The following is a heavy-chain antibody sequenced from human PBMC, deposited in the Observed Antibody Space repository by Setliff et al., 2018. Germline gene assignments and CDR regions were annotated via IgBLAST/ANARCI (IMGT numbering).Heavy chain of an antibody. D-gene: IGHD2-8*01. CDR2: ISAYNGNT. Sequence: ASVKVSCKASGYTFANSIVSWVRQAPGQGLEWMGWISAYNGNTHIKEKFQGRVSMTTDTSTNTGYMELRNLTPDDTAVYFCERLVRFCTRTTCQRLSGDDFWGQGTLVTVSS. CDR3: ERLVRFCTRTTCQRLSGDDF. CDR1: GYTFANSI. V-gene: IGHV1-18*04. J-gene: IGHJ4*02.